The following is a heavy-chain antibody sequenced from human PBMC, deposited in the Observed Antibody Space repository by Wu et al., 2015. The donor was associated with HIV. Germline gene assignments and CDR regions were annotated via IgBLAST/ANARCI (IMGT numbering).Heavy chain of an antibody. CDR1: GGTFTSYA. CDR3: AFGQAPTISDYYYMDV. CDR2: IIPLLNTT. Sequence: QVQLVQSGAGVKKPGSSVRVSCTASGGTFTSYAVSWVRQAPGQGLEWMGGIIPLLNTTIYAQKFQGXVTITTDESTNTAYMELRRLRFDDTAVYYCAFGQAPTISDYYYMDVWGKGTTITVSS. V-gene: IGHV1-69*05. D-gene: IGHD5-12*01. J-gene: IGHJ6*03.